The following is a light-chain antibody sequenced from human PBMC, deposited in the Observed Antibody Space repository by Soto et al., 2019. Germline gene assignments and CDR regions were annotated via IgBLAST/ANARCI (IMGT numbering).Light chain of an antibody. J-gene: IGKJ3*01. V-gene: IGKV3-15*01. Sequence: EIVMTQSPATLSVSPGERATLSCRASQSVSSNLAWYQQKPGQAPRLLIYGASTRATGIPARFSGSGSGTEFLLTISSRQSKYFAVYYCQQYNTWPTFGPGTKLDIK. CDR1: QSVSSN. CDR3: QQYNTWPT. CDR2: GAS.